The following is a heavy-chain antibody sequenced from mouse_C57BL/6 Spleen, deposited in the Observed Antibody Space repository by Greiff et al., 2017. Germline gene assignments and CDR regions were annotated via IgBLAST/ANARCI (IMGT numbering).Heavy chain of an antibody. CDR1: GYTFTSYW. V-gene: IGHV1-50*01. J-gene: IGHJ4*01. Sequence: VQLQQPGAELVKPGASVKLSCKASGYTFTSYWMQWVKQRPGQGLEWIGEIDPSDSYTNYNQKFKGKATLTVDTSSSTAYMQRSSLTSEDSAVYYCARTETAQARGNAMDYWGQGTSVTVSS. D-gene: IGHD3-2*02. CDR3: ARTETAQARGNAMDY. CDR2: IDPSDSYT.